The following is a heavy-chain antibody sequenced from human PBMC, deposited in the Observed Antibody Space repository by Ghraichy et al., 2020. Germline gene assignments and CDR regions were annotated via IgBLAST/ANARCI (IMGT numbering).Heavy chain of an antibody. CDR2: ISAYNGNT. J-gene: IGHJ6*02. V-gene: IGHV1-18*01. CDR3: AREQIAWGKYYGMDV. Sequence: ASVKVSCKASGYTFTSYGISWVRQAPGQGLEWMGWISAYNGNTNYAQKLQGRVTMTTDTSTSTAYMELRSLRSDDTAVYYWAREQIAWGKYYGMDVWGQGTTVTVSS. CDR1: GYTFTSYG. D-gene: IGHD3-16*01.